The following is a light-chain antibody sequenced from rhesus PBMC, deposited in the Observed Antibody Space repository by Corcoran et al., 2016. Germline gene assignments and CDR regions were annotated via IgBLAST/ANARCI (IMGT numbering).Light chain of an antibody. V-gene: IGKV1-74*01. CDR3: QDGYRILIT. J-gene: IGKJ3*01. CDR2: KAA. Sequence: DIQMTQSPSSLSASVGDRVTITCRASENINNYLNWYQQKPGKAPKLQIYKAATFKNGVPSRFCGSGSGTDYRFTISSLQPEDVATYYCQDGYRILITFGPGTKLDLK. CDR1: ENINNY.